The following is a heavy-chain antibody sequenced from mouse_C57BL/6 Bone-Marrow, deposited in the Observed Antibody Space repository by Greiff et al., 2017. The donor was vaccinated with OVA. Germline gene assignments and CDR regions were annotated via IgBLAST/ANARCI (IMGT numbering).Heavy chain of an antibody. J-gene: IGHJ2*01. Sequence: VKLQQSGAELVKPGASVKMSCKASGYTFTSYWITWVKQRPGQGLEWIGDIYPGSGSTNYNEKFKSKGTLTVDTSSSTAYMQLSSLTSEDSAVYYCAREGWYFDYWGQGTTLTVSS. D-gene: IGHD2-3*01. CDR3: AREGWYFDY. CDR1: GYTFTSYW. CDR2: IYPGSGST. V-gene: IGHV1-55*01.